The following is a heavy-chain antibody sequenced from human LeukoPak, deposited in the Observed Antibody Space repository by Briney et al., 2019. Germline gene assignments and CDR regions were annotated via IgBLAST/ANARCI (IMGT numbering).Heavy chain of an antibody. Sequence: ASVKVSCKTSGYTFTSYAMHWVRQAPGQRLEWMGWINAGNGNTKYSQKFQGRVTITRDTSAGTAYMELSSLRSEDTAVYYCARGVVVVPAAAPFWSGYLNWFDPWGQGTLVTVSS. V-gene: IGHV1-3*01. CDR1: GYTFTSYA. J-gene: IGHJ5*02. CDR2: INAGNGNT. D-gene: IGHD2-2*01. CDR3: ARGVVVVPAAAPFWSGYLNWFDP.